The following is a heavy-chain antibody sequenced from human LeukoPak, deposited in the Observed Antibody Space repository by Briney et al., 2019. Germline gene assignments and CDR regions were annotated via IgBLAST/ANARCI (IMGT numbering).Heavy chain of an antibody. CDR3: ARVGLTVADPHYFDY. CDR2: ISYDGSNK. Sequence: PGGSLRLSCAASGFTFSSYGMHWVRQAPGKGLEWVAVISYDGSNKYYADSVKGRFTISRDNSKNTLYLQMNSLRAEDTAVYYCARVGLTVADPHYFDYWGQGTLLTVSS. D-gene: IGHD6-19*01. CDR1: GFTFSSYG. V-gene: IGHV3-30*03. J-gene: IGHJ4*02.